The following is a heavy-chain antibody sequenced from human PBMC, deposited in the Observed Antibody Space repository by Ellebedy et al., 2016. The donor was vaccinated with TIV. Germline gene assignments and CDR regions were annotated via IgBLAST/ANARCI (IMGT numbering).Heavy chain of an antibody. D-gene: IGHD1-26*01. CDR1: GFSFRSYW. Sequence: GGSLRLSCATSGFSFRSYWMSWVRQAPGKGLEWVANIRQDGSDMYYVDSVKGRFTVSRDNAKNSLYLLMNSLSAEDTGVYYCATDGSYGDHRFPAHAFTMWGQGTMVTVSS. CDR2: IRQDGSDM. J-gene: IGHJ3*02. CDR3: ATDGSYGDHRFPAHAFTM. V-gene: IGHV3-7*01.